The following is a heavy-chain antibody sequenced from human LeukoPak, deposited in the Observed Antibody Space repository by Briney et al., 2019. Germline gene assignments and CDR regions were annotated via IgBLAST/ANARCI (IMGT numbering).Heavy chain of an antibody. CDR2: IYYSGST. D-gene: IGHD3-3*01. CDR1: GGSISSDDYS. V-gene: IGHV4-30-4*08. Sequence: SQTLSLTCIVSGGSISSDDYSWSWIRQPPGKGLEWIGYIYYSGSTSYNPSLKSRVIISVDTSKNQFSLKLTSVTAADTAMYYCAREASEADYYFDYWGQGTLVTVSS. CDR3: AREASEADYYFDY. J-gene: IGHJ4*02.